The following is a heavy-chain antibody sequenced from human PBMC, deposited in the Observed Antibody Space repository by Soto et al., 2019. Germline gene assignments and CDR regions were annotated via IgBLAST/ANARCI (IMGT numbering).Heavy chain of an antibody. Sequence: QVQLVHSAPEVKRPGASVKVSCRASGYTFTSYGLNWVRRASGQGLEWMGRIATHDGSAVSAHSLRGRLTLPRDSFTSTAYVEVGGLTSDDTGQYYFWRNDGDDSTNSWGQGTLVTVSS. D-gene: IGHD3-22*01. CDR3: WRNDGDDSTNS. V-gene: IGHV1-18*04. CDR1: GYTFTSYG. J-gene: IGHJ4*02. CDR2: IATHDGSA.